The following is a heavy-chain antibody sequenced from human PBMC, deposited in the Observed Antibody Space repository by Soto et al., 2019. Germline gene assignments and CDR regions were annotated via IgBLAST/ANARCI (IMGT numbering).Heavy chain of an antibody. Sequence: SETLSLTCTVSGGSISSSSYYWGWIRQPPGKGLEWIGSLFYSGSTYYNPSLKGRLTISVDTSKNQFSLKLSSVTAADTAVYYCAGVAAAGGGTFNWFDPWGQGTLVT. D-gene: IGHD6-13*01. J-gene: IGHJ5*02. CDR1: GGSISSSSYY. CDR3: AGVAAAGGGTFNWFDP. V-gene: IGHV4-39*01. CDR2: LFYSGST.